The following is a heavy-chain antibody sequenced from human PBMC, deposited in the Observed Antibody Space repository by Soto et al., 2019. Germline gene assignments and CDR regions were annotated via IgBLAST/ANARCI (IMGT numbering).Heavy chain of an antibody. J-gene: IGHJ6*02. D-gene: IGHD3-10*01. Sequence: SVKVSCKASGGTFGSYAISWVRQAPGQGLEWMGGIIPIFGTANYAQKFQGRVTITADKSTSTAYMELSSLRSEDTAVYYCARVREITMVRGVATYYYGMDVWGQGTTVTVSS. CDR1: GGTFGSYA. CDR3: ARVREITMVRGVATYYYGMDV. V-gene: IGHV1-69*06. CDR2: IIPIFGTA.